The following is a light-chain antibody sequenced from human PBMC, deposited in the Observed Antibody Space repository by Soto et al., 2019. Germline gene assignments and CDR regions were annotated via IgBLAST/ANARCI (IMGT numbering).Light chain of an antibody. CDR3: QQYGSSPPWT. J-gene: IGKJ1*01. V-gene: IGKV3-20*01. CDR1: QSVSSSY. Sequence: EIVLTHSPGTLSLSPGERATLSCRASQSVSSSYLAWYQQKPAQAPRLLIYGASSRATGIPDRFSGSGSGADVAGTGSRLEPEDFAVYYCQQYGSSPPWTGAQGTKVDIK. CDR2: GAS.